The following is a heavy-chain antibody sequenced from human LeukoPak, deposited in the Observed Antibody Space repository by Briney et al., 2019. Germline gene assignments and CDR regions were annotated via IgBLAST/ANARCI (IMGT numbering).Heavy chain of an antibody. CDR2: IYYSGST. V-gene: IGHV4-39*01. Sequence: SETLSLTCTVSGGPISSSSYYWGWIRQPPGKGLEWIGSIYYSGSTYYNPSLKSRVTISVDTSKNQFSLKLSSVTAADTAVYYCAGNRPFDYWGQGTLVTVSS. CDR3: AGNRPFDY. D-gene: IGHD2/OR15-2a*01. J-gene: IGHJ4*02. CDR1: GGPISSSSYY.